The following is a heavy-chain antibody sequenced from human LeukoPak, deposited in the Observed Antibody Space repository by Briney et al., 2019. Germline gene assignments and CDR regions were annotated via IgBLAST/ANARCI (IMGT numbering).Heavy chain of an antibody. CDR3: AKDVGEFCSSTNCYASDY. CDR1: GYTFTGYF. J-gene: IGHJ4*02. Sequence: ASVKVSCKASGYTFTGYFIHWVRQAPGQGLEWMGWSSPNSGETNYAQKFQGRVTMTRDTSISTAYMELSRLRSDDTAVYYCAKDVGEFCSSTNCYASDYWGQGTLVTVSS. V-gene: IGHV1-2*02. CDR2: SSPNSGET. D-gene: IGHD2-2*01.